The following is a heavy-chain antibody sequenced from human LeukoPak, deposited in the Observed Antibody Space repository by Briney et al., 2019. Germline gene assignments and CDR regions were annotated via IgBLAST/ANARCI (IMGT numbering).Heavy chain of an antibody. CDR1: GYTFTGYY. D-gene: IGHD4-23*01. J-gene: IGHJ5*02. CDR3: ARERKSRWEPRFDP. Sequence: RASVKVSCKASGYTFTGYYMHWVRQAPGQGLEWMGWINPNSGGTNYAQKFQGRVTMTRDTSISTAYMELSRLRSDDTAVYYCARERKSRWEPRFDPWGQGTLVTVSS. CDR2: INPNSGGT. V-gene: IGHV1-2*02.